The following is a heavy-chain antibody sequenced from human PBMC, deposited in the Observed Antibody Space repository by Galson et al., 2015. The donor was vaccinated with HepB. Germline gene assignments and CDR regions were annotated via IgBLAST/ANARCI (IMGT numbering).Heavy chain of an antibody. Sequence: SLRLSCAASGFTFRNYGMHWVRQAPGKGLEWVAVIWYDATNKYYADSVKGRFTISRDHSKNTLYLQMNSLRAEDTAVYYCARGGYSGGWYRLDYWGQGTLVTVSS. CDR1: GFTFRNYG. J-gene: IGHJ4*02. V-gene: IGHV3-33*01. D-gene: IGHD6-19*01. CDR2: IWYDATNK. CDR3: ARGGYSGGWYRLDY.